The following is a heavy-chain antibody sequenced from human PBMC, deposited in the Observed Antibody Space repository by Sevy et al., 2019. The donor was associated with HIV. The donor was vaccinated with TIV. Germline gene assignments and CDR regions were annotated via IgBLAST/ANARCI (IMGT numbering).Heavy chain of an antibody. Sequence: SETLSLTCTVSGGSISSSSYYWGWIRQPPGKGLEWIGSIYYSGSTYYNPSLKSRVTISVDTSKNQFSLKLSSVTAADTAVYYCASEVPGYSSSWYPYYYYGMDVWGQGTTVTFSS. D-gene: IGHD6-13*01. CDR2: IYYSGST. CDR3: ASEVPGYSSSWYPYYYYGMDV. J-gene: IGHJ6*02. V-gene: IGHV4-39*01. CDR1: GGSISSSSYY.